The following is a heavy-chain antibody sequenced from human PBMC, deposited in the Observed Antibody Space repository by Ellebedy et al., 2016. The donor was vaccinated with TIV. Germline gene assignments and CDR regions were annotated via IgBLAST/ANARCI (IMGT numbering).Heavy chain of an antibody. CDR3: ARTNAFNI. CDR1: DDSISGSY. Sequence: PSETLSLTCTVSDDSISGSYWNWIRQPPGRGLEWIGCIYYTGTTYYNPSLKSRVTISLDTLKNQFSLKVNSVTAAETAVYYCARTNAFNIWGRGTMVTVSS. J-gene: IGHJ3*02. V-gene: IGHV4-59*01. CDR2: IYYTGTT.